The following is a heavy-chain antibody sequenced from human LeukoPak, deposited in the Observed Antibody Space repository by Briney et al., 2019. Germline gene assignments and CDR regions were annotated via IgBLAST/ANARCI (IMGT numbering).Heavy chain of an antibody. V-gene: IGHV4-34*01. CDR3: ATTSGH. CDR2: INQSRIT. CDR1: GAPFSGYW. J-gene: IGHJ4*02. Sequence: SETLSLTCAVYGAPFSGYWWYWIRQPPGKGLEWIGEINQSRITNYNPSLKSRVSISVDTSKNQFSLKLSSVTAADTAVYYCATTSGHWGQGTLVTV.